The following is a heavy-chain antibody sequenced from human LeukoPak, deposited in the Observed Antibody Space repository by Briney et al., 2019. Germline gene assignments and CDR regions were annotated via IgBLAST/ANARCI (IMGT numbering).Heavy chain of an antibody. CDR2: INHSGST. Sequence: SETLSLTCTVSGYSISTGYYWSWIRQPPGKGLEWIGEINHSGSTNYNPSLKSRVTISVDTSKNQFSLKLSSVTAADTAVYYCARLHLAQLSYCSGGSCSWYYFDYWGQGTLVTVSS. V-gene: IGHV4-34*01. CDR1: GYSISTGYY. D-gene: IGHD2-15*01. J-gene: IGHJ4*02. CDR3: ARLHLAQLSYCSGGSCSWYYFDY.